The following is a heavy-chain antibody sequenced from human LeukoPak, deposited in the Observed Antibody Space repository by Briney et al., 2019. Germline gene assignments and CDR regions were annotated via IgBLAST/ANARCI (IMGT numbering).Heavy chain of an antibody. D-gene: IGHD5-18*01. J-gene: IGHJ4*02. Sequence: PGGSLRLSCAASGFXFSSYEMNWVRQAPGKGLEWVSYISSSGSTIYYADSVKGRFTISRDNAKNSLYLQMNSLRAEDTAVYYCAREGYSYAVDYWGQGTLVTVSS. CDR2: ISSSGSTI. V-gene: IGHV3-48*03. CDR1: GFXFSSYE. CDR3: AREGYSYAVDY.